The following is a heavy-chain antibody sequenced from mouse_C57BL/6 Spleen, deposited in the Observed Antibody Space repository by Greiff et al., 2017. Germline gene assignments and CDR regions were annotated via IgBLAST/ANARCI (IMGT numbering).Heavy chain of an antibody. V-gene: IGHV1-81*01. CDR3: ARVGTEAMDY. CDR2: IYPRSGNT. Sequence: QVQLKQSGAELARPGASVKLSCKASGYTFTSYGISWVKQRTGQGLEWIGEIYPRSGNTYYNEKFKGKATLTADKSSSTAYMELRSLTSEDSAVYFCARVGTEAMDYWGQGTSVTVSS. D-gene: IGHD3-3*01. CDR1: GYTFTSYG. J-gene: IGHJ4*01.